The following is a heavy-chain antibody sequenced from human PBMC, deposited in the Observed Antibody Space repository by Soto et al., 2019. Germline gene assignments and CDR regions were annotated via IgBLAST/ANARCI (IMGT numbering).Heavy chain of an antibody. CDR3: ARQIYDSDTGPNFQYYFDS. V-gene: IGHV5-51*01. Sequence: GESLKISCKGSGYSFTSYWIGWVRQMPGKGLEWMGITYPGDSDTRYSPSFRGHVTISATKSITTVFLQWSSLRASDTAMYYCARQIYDSDTGPNFQYYFDSWGQGTPVTVSS. CDR2: TYPGDSDT. D-gene: IGHD3-22*01. J-gene: IGHJ4*02. CDR1: GYSFTSYW.